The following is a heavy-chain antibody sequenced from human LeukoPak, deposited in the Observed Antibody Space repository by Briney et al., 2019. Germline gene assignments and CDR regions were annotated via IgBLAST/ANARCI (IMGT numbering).Heavy chain of an antibody. CDR3: ARGQAYCGADCYSD. D-gene: IGHD2-21*02. CDR2: IYTGGGT. Sequence: GGSLRLSCAASGFSISHYYMTWVRQTPGKGLDWVSVIYTGGGTNYGDSVKGKFTISRDNSKNTLYLQMNSLRADDTAIYYCARGQAYCGADCYSDWGQGTLVTVSS. V-gene: IGHV3-66*01. J-gene: IGHJ4*02. CDR1: GFSISHYY.